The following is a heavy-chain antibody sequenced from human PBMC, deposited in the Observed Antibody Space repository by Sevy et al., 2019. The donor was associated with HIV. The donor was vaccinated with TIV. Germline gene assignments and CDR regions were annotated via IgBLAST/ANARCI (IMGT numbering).Heavy chain of an antibody. CDR3: ARESYEFWSGYYTRTTYYYYGMDV. D-gene: IGHD3-3*01. CDR1: GYTFTGYY. CDR2: INPNSGGT. Sequence: ASVKVSCKASGYTFTGYYMHWVRQAPGQGLEWMGWINPNSGGTNYAQKFQGRVTMTRDTSISTADMELSRLRSDDTVVYYCARESYEFWSGYYTRTTYYYYGMDVWGQGTTVTVSS. J-gene: IGHJ6*02. V-gene: IGHV1-2*02.